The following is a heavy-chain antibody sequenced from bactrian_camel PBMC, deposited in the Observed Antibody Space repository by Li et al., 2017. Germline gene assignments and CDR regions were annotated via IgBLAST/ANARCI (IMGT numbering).Heavy chain of an antibody. CDR1: GHIYSGCG. D-gene: IGHD2*01. J-gene: IGHJ4*01. V-gene: IGHV3S53*01. CDR2: ITADDRA. Sequence: HVQLVESGGGSVQAGGSLKLSCTSSGHIYSGCGKAWYRQAPGKEREQIAMITADDRAYYSIAVRGRFTISQDTAAHTVHLQMDNLRADDTAVYYCALDDGGSSGNCWRQILWGQGTQVTVS. CDR3: ALDDGGSSGNCWRQIL.